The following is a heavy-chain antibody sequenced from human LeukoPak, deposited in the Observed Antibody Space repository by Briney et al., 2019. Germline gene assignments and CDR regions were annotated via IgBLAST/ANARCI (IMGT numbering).Heavy chain of an antibody. CDR3: ARVVSSSSLGLDY. J-gene: IGHJ4*02. CDR2: IWYDGSNK. Sequence: GGSLRLSCAASGFTFSSYSMNWVRQAPGKGLEWVAVIWYDGSNKYYADSVKGRFTISRDNSKNTLYLQMNSLRAEDTAVYYCARVVSSSSLGLDYWGQGTLVTVSS. CDR1: GFTFSSYS. V-gene: IGHV3-33*08. D-gene: IGHD6-6*01.